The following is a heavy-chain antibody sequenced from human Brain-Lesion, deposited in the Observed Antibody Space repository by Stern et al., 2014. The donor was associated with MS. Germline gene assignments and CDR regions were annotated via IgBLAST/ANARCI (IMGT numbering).Heavy chain of an antibody. CDR3: ARHDSVPRPSQLYSARDRGPGYFDY. CDR2: IYYSGFT. CDR1: GGSISSSTYY. D-gene: IGHD1-26*01. Sequence: QLQLQESGPGLVKPSETLSLTCTVSGGSISSSTYYWAWIRQPPGKGLGWIGNIYYSGFTYYNPSLKSRVPISVDMSKNQFSLKLSSVTAADTAIYYCARHDSVPRPSQLYSARDRGPGYFDYWGQGTLVTVSS. J-gene: IGHJ4*02. V-gene: IGHV4-39*01.